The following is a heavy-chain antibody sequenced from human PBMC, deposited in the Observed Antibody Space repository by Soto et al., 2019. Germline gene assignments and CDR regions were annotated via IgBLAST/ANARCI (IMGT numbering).Heavy chain of an antibody. CDR3: AKLISAEGTGY. CDR1: GFTFSDYG. CDR2: ISGSGGST. V-gene: IGHV3-23*01. Sequence: PGGSLRLSCAASGFTFSDYGMGWVRQAPGRGLEWVSSISGSGGSTYYADSVKGRFTISRDNSKNTLYLQMNSLRAEDTALYYCAKLISAEGTGYWGQGTLVTVXS. D-gene: IGHD6-13*01. J-gene: IGHJ4*02.